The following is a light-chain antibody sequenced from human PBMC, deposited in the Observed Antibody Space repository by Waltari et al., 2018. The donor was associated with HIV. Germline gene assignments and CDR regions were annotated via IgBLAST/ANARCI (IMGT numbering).Light chain of an antibody. CDR1: QSVSSN. V-gene: IGKV3-15*01. J-gene: IGKJ4*01. CDR2: GSS. CDR3: QQYNNWPPLT. Sequence: EIVMTQSPATLSVSPGERATLSGRASQSVSSNLAWYQQKPGQAPRLPSYGSSTRATGIPARFSGSGSGTEFTLTISSLQSEDFAVYYCQQYNNWPPLTFGGGTKVEIK.